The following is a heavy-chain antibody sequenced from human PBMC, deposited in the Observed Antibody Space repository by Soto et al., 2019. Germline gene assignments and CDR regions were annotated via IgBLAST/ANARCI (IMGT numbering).Heavy chain of an antibody. J-gene: IGHJ6*02. V-gene: IGHV3-64D*06. CDR3: VKDGDYYDSSGYLRAILNYYYYGMDV. CDR2: ISSNGGST. Sequence: GGSLRLSCSASGFTFSSYAMHWVRQAPGKGLEYVSAISSNGGSTYYADSVKGRFTISRDNSKNTLYLQMSSLRAEDTAVYYCVKDGDYYDSSGYLRAILNYYYYGMDVWGQGTTVTVSS. CDR1: GFTFSSYA. D-gene: IGHD3-22*01.